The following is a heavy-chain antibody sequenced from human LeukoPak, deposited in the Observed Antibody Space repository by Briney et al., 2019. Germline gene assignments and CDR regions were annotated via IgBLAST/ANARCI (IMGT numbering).Heavy chain of an antibody. CDR1: GGSISSGSYY. CDR3: ARDLSHCSSTSCYIWAFDI. Sequence: SQTLSFTCTASGGSISSGSYYWSWIRQPAGKGLEWIGRIYTSGSTNYNPSLRSRVTISVDTSKNQFSLKLSSVTAADTAVYYCARDLSHCSSTSCYIWAFDIWGQGTMVTVSS. J-gene: IGHJ3*02. D-gene: IGHD2-2*02. CDR2: IYTSGST. V-gene: IGHV4-61*02.